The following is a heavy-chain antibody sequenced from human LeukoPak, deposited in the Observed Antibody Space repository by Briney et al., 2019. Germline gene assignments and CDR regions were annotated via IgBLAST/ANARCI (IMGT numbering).Heavy chain of an antibody. J-gene: IGHJ4*02. CDR1: GGSFSGYY. V-gene: IGHV4-34*01. CDR2: INHSGST. D-gene: IGHD3-10*01. Sequence: PSETLSRTCAVYGGSFSGYYWSWIRQPPGKGLEWIGEINHSGSTNYNPSLKSRVTISVDTSKNQFSLKLSSVTAADTAVYYCARGEDYYGSGSYFGYWGQGTLVTVSS. CDR3: ARGEDYYGSGSYFGY.